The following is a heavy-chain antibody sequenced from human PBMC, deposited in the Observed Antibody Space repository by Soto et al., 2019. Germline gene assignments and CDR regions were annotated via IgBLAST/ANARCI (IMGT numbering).Heavy chain of an antibody. D-gene: IGHD2-21*01. Sequence: SETLSLTCAVSGGSISSGGYSWSWIPQPPGKGLEWIGYIYHSGSTYYNPSLKSRVTISVDRSKNQFSLKLSSVTAADTAVYYCVRGGIAGHWFDPWGQGILVPVSS. V-gene: IGHV4-30-2*01. J-gene: IGHJ5*02. CDR1: GGSISSGGYS. CDR2: IYHSGST. CDR3: VRGGIAGHWFDP.